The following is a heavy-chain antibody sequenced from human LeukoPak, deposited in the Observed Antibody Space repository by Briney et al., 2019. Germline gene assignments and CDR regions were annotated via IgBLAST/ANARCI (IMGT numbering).Heavy chain of an antibody. Sequence: GGSLRLPCAPSGFTFSRHGMHWVRQAPGKGLEWVAIISNDGSRKYYAHSVEGRFTISRDNSKNTLYLQMDSLRAEDTAVYYCARDRAWDYFDYWGQGTLVTVSS. CDR1: GFTFSRHG. J-gene: IGHJ4*02. CDR2: ISNDGSRK. D-gene: IGHD3-16*01. V-gene: IGHV3-30*03. CDR3: ARDRAWDYFDY.